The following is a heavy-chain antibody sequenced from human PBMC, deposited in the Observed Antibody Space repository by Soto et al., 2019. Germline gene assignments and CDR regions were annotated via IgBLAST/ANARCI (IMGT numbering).Heavy chain of an antibody. J-gene: IGHJ4*02. CDR2: INPSGGST. V-gene: IGHV1-46*01. CDR1: GYTFTSYY. CDR3: ARISAEIYPYESGGWSIDY. Sequence: ASVKVSCKASGYTFTSYYMHWVRQAPGQGLEWMGIINPSGGSTSYAQKFQGRVTMTRDTSTSTVYMEPSSLRSEDTAVYYCARISAEIYPYESGGWSIDYWGQGTLVTVSS. D-gene: IGHD6-19*01.